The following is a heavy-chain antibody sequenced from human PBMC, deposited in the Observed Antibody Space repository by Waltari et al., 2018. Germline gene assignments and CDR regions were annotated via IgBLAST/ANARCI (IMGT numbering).Heavy chain of an antibody. CDR2: IYYSGST. CDR3: ASYLVGASGGPGDP. CDR1: GGSISSSSYY. J-gene: IGHJ5*02. V-gene: IGHV4-39*07. D-gene: IGHD1-26*01. Sequence: QLQLQESGPGLLKPSETLSLTGTVSGGSISSSSYYWGWFRQPPGKGLEWIGSIYYSGSTYYNPSLKSRVTISVDTSKNQFSLKLSSVTAADTAVYYCASYLVGASGGPGDPWGQGTLVTVSS.